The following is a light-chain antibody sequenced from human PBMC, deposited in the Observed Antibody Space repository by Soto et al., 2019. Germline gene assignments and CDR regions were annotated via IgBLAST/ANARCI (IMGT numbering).Light chain of an antibody. CDR2: GAA. CDR1: QRVSSSY. J-gene: IGKJ1*01. Sequence: IVVTNSAFALSLSPGERAMLSCKASQRVSSSYLALYQHKPGQAPRLLIYGAASRATGIPDRFSGSGSGTDFTLTISILGPEAVDVYYCQQYGSSNGPLGQGTKVDIK. CDR3: QQYGSSNGP. V-gene: IGKV3-20*01.